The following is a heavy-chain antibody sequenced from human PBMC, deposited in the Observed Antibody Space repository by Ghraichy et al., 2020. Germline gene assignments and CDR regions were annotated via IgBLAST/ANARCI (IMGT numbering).Heavy chain of an antibody. CDR1: GFTFNSSA. CDR2: IVIASDNT. D-gene: IGHD3-3*01. Sequence: SVKVSCKASGFTFNSSAIQGVRQTRGQRLEWIGWIVIASDNTNYAQEFQERVTITRDMSTSTAYMELSSLRSEDTAIYYCAAGQYYDFWSGSADPFDIWGQGTMVTVSS. CDR3: AAGQYYDFWSGSADPFDI. V-gene: IGHV1-58*02. J-gene: IGHJ3*02.